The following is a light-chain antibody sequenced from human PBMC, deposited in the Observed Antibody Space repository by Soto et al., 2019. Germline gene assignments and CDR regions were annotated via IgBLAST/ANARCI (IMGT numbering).Light chain of an antibody. Sequence: EIMMTQSPATLSVSPGERATLSCWASQSVSSNLAWYQQRPGQAPRLLIYGASTRAAGVPARFSGSGSGTDFTLTINGLQSEDSAVYYCQQYNDWPPELTFGGGTDVEIK. V-gene: IGKV3-15*01. CDR1: QSVSSN. CDR2: GAS. CDR3: QQYNDWPPELT. J-gene: IGKJ4*01.